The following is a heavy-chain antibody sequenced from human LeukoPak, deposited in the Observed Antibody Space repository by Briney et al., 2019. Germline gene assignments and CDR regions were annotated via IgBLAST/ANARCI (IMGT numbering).Heavy chain of an antibody. CDR2: IIPIFGTA. CDR1: GGTFSSYA. J-gene: IGHJ6*03. CDR3: ARGEYSSSWYYSYYYYYKDG. Sequence: SSVKVSCKASGGTFSSYAISWVRQAPGQGLELMGGIIPIFGTANYAQKFQGRVTITTDESNGTASMELSSLRSEDTAVYYRARGEYSSSWYYSYYYYYKDGWGKGTTVTVSS. D-gene: IGHD6-13*01. V-gene: IGHV1-69*05.